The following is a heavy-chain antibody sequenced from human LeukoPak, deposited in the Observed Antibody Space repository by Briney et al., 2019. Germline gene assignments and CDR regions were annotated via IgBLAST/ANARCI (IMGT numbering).Heavy chain of an antibody. Sequence: GASVKVSCKASGYTFTGYYMHWVRQAPGQGLEWMGWINPNSGGTNYAQKFQGRVTMTRDTSISTAYMEPSRLRSDDTAVYYCARYYSGYDRVDYWGQGTLVTVSS. CDR1: GYTFTGYY. CDR2: INPNSGGT. D-gene: IGHD5-12*01. V-gene: IGHV1-2*02. CDR3: ARYYSGYDRVDY. J-gene: IGHJ4*02.